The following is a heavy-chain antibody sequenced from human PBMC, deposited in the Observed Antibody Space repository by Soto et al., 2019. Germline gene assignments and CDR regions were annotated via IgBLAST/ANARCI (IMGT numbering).Heavy chain of an antibody. J-gene: IGHJ4*02. Sequence: GGSLRLSCAASGFTFSSYSMNWVRQAPGKGLEWVSYISSSSSTIYYADSVKGRFTISRDNAKNSLYLQMNSLRDEDTAVYYCARDWDYSSSFYFDYWGQGTLVTVSS. CDR1: GFTFSSYS. CDR3: ARDWDYSSSFYFDY. CDR2: ISSSSSTI. V-gene: IGHV3-48*02. D-gene: IGHD6-6*01.